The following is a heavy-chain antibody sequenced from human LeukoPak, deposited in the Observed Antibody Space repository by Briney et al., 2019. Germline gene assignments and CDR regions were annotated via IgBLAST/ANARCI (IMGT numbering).Heavy chain of an antibody. V-gene: IGHV3-7*01. CDR3: ARDYHYYDSSGMPFDY. CDR1: GFTFSSYW. CDR2: IKQDGSEK. Sequence: PGGSLRLSCAASGFTFSSYWMRWVRQAPGKGLEWVANIKQDGSEKYYVDSVKGRFTISRDNAKNSLYLQMNSLRADDPAVYYWARDYHYYDSSGMPFDYWGQGTLVTVSS. D-gene: IGHD3-22*01. J-gene: IGHJ4*02.